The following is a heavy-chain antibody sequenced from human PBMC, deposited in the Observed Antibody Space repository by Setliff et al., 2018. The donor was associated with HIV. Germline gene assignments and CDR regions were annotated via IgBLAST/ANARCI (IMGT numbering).Heavy chain of an antibody. CDR3: VGVPSYYGTGTLWV. Sequence: SETLSLTCTVSGGSISGHYWSWIRQPAGKGLEWVGHMYPGGSINYNPSLNSRVTMSVDRSKNQFSLKLSSVTAADTAVYFCVGVPSYYGTGTLWVWGKGITVTVSS. CDR1: GGSISGHY. J-gene: IGHJ6*03. V-gene: IGHV4-4*07. CDR2: MYPGGSI. D-gene: IGHD3-10*01.